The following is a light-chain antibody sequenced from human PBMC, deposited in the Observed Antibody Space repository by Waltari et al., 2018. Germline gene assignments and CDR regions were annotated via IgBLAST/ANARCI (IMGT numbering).Light chain of an antibody. J-gene: IGLJ2*01. CDR2: YVT. CDR3: SSYMDTTTLEL. CDR1: SSDVGSYNY. V-gene: IGLV2-14*03. Sequence: QSALTQPASVSGSPGQSITISCTGTSSDVGSYNYVPWYQQHPGKAPKLIIYYVTNRPSGVSNRFSGSQSGNTASLTISGLQAEDEADYYCSSYMDTTTLELFGGGTSLTVL.